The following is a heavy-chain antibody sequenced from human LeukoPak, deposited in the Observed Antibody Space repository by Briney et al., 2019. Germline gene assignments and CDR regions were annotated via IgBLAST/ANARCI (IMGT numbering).Heavy chain of an antibody. CDR1: GFSFTSHG. D-gene: IGHD4-23*01. V-gene: IGHV3-33*01. J-gene: IGHJ4*02. Sequence: PGRSLRLSCAASGFSFTSHGMHWVLQAPGKGLEWVAVIWEDETDKNYTDSVKGRFTISRDNSKNALYLQMNSLRAEDTAVYYCARDPSNSRKWTPFDYWGQGTLVTVSS. CDR2: IWEDETDK. CDR3: ARDPSNSRKWTPFDY.